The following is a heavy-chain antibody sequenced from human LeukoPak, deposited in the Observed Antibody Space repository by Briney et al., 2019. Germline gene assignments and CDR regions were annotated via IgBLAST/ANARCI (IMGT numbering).Heavy chain of an antibody. J-gene: IGHJ4*02. CDR1: GFTFSSYA. V-gene: IGHV3-30-3*01. D-gene: IGHD2-2*01. Sequence: PGGSLRLSCAASGFTFSSYAMHWVRQAPGKGLEWVAVISYDGSNKYYADSVKGRFTISRDNAKNSLYLQMNSLRAEDTAVYYCAREQGYCSSTSCYHRGLVDYWGQGTLVTVSS. CDR3: AREQGYCSSTSCYHRGLVDY. CDR2: ISYDGSNK.